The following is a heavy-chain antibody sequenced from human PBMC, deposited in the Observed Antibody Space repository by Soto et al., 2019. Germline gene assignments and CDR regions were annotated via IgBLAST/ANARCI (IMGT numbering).Heavy chain of an antibody. V-gene: IGHV1-69*12. D-gene: IGHD1-26*01. J-gene: IGHJ4*02. CDR3: ARDRVVGATTSGGTDY. Sequence: QVQLVQSGAEVKKPGSSVKVSCKASGGTFSSYAISWVRQAPGQGLEWMGGIIPIFGTANYAQKFQGRVTIAADESTSTAYMELSSLRSEDTAVYYCARDRVVGATTSGGTDYWGQGTLVTVSS. CDR1: GGTFSSYA. CDR2: IIPIFGTA.